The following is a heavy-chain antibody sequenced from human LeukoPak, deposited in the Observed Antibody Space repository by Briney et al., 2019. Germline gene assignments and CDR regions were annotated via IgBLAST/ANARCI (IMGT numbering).Heavy chain of an antibody. CDR2: IYYSGST. D-gene: IGHD3-10*01. V-gene: IGHV4-59*01. CDR1: GGSISSYY. Sequence: PSETGSLTCTVSGGSISSYYWSWIRQPPGKGLEWIGYIYYSGSTNYNPSLKSRVTISVDTSKNQFSLKLSSVTAADTAVYYCASSLKSDYYGSGSYYTSDQRYYFDYWGQGTLVTVSS. CDR3: ASSLKSDYYGSGSYYTSDQRYYFDY. J-gene: IGHJ4*02.